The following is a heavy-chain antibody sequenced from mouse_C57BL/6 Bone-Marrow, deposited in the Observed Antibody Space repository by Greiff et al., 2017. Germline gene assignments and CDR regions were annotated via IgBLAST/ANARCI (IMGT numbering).Heavy chain of an antibody. CDR3: ARERITTVVVPFDY. CDR2: IHPNSGST. D-gene: IGHD1-1*01. V-gene: IGHV1-64*01. J-gene: IGHJ2*01. CDR1: GYTFTSYW. Sequence: QVQLQQSGAELVKPGASVKLPCKASGYTFTSYWMHWVKQRPGQGLEWIGMIHPNSGSTNYNEKFKSKATLTVDKSSSTAYMQLSSLTSEDSAVYYCARERITTVVVPFDYWGQGTTLTVSS.